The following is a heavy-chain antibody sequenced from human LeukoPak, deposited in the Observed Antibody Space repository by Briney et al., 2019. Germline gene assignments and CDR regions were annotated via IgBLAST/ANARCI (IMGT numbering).Heavy chain of an antibody. D-gene: IGHD3-22*01. V-gene: IGHV3-7*01. CDR3: ARDLPGGSGYYRWYYGMDV. CDR2: IKQDGSEK. CDR1: GFTFSSYS. Sequence: PGGSLRLSCAASGFTFSSYSMNWVRQAPGKGLEWVANIKQDGSEKYYVDSVKGRFTISRDNAKNSLYLQMNSLRAEDTAVYYCARDLPGGSGYYRWYYGMDVWGQGTTVTVSS. J-gene: IGHJ6*02.